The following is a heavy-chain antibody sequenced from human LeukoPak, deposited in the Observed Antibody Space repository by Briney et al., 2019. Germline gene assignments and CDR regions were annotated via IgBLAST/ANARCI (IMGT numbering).Heavy chain of an antibody. CDR2: INPNSGGT. Sequence: WASVKVSCKASGYTFTGYYIHWVRQAPRQGLEWMGRINPNSGGTNYAQKFQGRVTMTRDTSISTAYMELSRLRSDDTAVYYCARGTSGYYLGAPNYWGQGTLVTVSS. D-gene: IGHD3-22*01. CDR3: ARGTSGYYLGAPNY. V-gene: IGHV1-2*06. CDR1: GYTFTGYY. J-gene: IGHJ4*02.